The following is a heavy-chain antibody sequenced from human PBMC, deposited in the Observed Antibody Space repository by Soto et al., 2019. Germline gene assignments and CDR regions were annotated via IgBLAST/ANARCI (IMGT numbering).Heavy chain of an antibody. J-gene: IGHJ6*01. Sequence: PVGSLRLSCASSVFTFSSYAMHCVRQSPGKWLEWVAVISYDGSNKYYADSVKGRFTISRDNSKNTLYLQMNSLRAEDTAVYYCARDQQHPTYYYPYGMEVWGQGTTVSVSS. V-gene: IGHV3-30-3*01. CDR2: ISYDGSNK. CDR1: VFTFSSYA. D-gene: IGHD6-13*01. CDR3: ARDQQHPTYYYPYGMEV.